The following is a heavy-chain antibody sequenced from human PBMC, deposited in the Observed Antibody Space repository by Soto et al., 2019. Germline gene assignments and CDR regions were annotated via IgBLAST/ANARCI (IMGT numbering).Heavy chain of an antibody. CDR3: AGDPDSHYNDSHASSYP. Sequence: QVQLVQSGAEVKKPGSSVKVSCKASGGTFSTYTITWVRQAPGQGLEWMGMIIPIIGIINYAQKFKGRVTISADKFTGRAYMELTGLRSDDTAVYYCAGDPDSHYNDSHASSYPWGQGTLVTVSS. CDR1: GGTFSTYT. V-gene: IGHV1-69*08. CDR2: IIPIIGII. D-gene: IGHD4-4*01. J-gene: IGHJ5*02.